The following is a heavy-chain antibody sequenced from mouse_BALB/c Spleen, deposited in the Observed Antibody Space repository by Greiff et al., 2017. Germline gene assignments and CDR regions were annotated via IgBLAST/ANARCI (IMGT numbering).Heavy chain of an antibody. Sequence: QVQLQQPGAELVKPGASVKLSCKASGYTFNSYWMHWVKQRPGQGLEWIGEIDPSDSYTNYNQKFKGKATLTVDKSSSTAYMQLSSLTSEDSAVYYCARGNYYGSSPYYFDYWGQGTTLTVSS. V-gene: IGHV1-69*02. CDR2: IDPSDSYT. CDR3: ARGNYYGSSPYYFDY. D-gene: IGHD1-1*01. CDR1: GYTFNSYW. J-gene: IGHJ2*01.